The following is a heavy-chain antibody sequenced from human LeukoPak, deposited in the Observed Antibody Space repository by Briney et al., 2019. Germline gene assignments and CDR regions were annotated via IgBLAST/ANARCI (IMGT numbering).Heavy chain of an antibody. J-gene: IGHJ5*02. CDR3: TVQVVPSDNWFDP. Sequence: GGSLRPSCTASGLLFGDYAMTWVRQAPGKGLEWIGLIRSKAYGGTTEYAASVKGRFTISRDDSKSIAYVQMNSLKTEDTAVYHCTVQVVPSDNWFDPWGQGTLVTVSS. D-gene: IGHD2-8*02. CDR1: GLLFGDYA. V-gene: IGHV3-49*04. CDR2: IRSKAYGGTT.